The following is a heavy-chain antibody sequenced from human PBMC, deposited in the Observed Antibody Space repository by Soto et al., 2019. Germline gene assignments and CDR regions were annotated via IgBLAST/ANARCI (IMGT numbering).Heavy chain of an antibody. Sequence: QVQLVESGGGVVQPGRSLRLSCAASGFSFSTYGMHWVRQAPGKGLEWVAVIWHDGSNKYYADSMKGRFTISRDNSKDTLYLQINSLRVEDTAVYYCARAVGPFDYWGQGTPVTVSS. J-gene: IGHJ4*02. V-gene: IGHV3-33*01. D-gene: IGHD1-26*01. CDR3: ARAVGPFDY. CDR1: GFSFSTYG. CDR2: IWHDGSNK.